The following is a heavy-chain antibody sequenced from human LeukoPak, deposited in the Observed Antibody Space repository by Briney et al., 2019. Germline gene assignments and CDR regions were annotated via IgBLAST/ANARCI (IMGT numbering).Heavy chain of an antibody. CDR3: ARAFPYSNYFDY. J-gene: IGHJ4*02. CDR1: GSTFTSYY. V-gene: IGHV1-46*03. CDR2: INPSGGST. D-gene: IGHD4-11*01. Sequence: KPGASVQVSCQASGSTFTSYYMHCVRQAPGQGLEWMGIINPSGGSTSYAQKFQGRVTMTRDTSTSTVYMELSSLRAEDTAVYYWARAFPYSNYFDYWGQGTLVTVSS.